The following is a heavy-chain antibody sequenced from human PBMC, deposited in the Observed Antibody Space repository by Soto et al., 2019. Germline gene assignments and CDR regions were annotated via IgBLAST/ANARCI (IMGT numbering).Heavy chain of an antibody. V-gene: IGHV4-59*01. CDR3: ARDIAAVPRAFDY. Sequence: PSETLSLTCTVSGGSISSYFYIWVRQPPGKGLEWIGSVYYTGTTDYNPSLKSRVTISVDTSKTQFSLNLRSVTAADTAVYYCARDIAAVPRAFDYWGRGTPAPVSS. D-gene: IGHD6-13*01. J-gene: IGHJ4*02. CDR2: VYYTGTT. CDR1: GGSISSYF.